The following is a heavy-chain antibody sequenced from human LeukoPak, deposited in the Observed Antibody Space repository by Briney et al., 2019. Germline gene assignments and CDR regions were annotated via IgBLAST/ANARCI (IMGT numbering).Heavy chain of an antibody. D-gene: IGHD3-9*01. CDR2: ITAGGDNT. V-gene: IGHV3-23*01. CDR3: ARGQGERYYDILTGYYTPTRPFDY. Sequence: GGSLRLSCAASGFTFNSYAMTWVRQAPGKGLEWVSGITAGGDNTFYADSVKGRFTISRDNSKNTLYLQTDSLRAEDTAVYYCARGQGERYYDILTGYYTPTRPFDYWGQGTLVTVSS. CDR1: GFTFNSYA. J-gene: IGHJ4*02.